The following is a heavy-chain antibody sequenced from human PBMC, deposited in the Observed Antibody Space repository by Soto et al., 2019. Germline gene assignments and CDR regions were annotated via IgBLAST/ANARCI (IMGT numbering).Heavy chain of an antibody. CDR2: ISYDGSNK. Sequence: PGGSLRLSCAASGFTFSSYAMHWVRQAPGKGLEWVAVISYDGSNKYYADSVKGRFTISRDNSKNTLYLQMNSPRAEDTAVYYCARVLLWSYGMDVWGQGTTVTVSS. CDR1: GFTFSSYA. D-gene: IGHD3-10*01. J-gene: IGHJ6*02. V-gene: IGHV3-30-3*01. CDR3: ARVLLWSYGMDV.